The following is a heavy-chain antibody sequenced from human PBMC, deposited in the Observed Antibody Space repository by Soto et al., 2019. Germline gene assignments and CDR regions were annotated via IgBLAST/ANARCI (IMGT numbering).Heavy chain of an antibody. D-gene: IGHD3-10*01. CDR3: ARSPWFGEFNTAYFDY. CDR2: IKQDGSEK. Sequence: EVQLVESGRGLVQPGGSLRLSCAASGFTFSSYWMSWVRQAPGKGLEWVANIKQDGSEKYYVDSVKGRFTISRDNAKNSLYLQMNSLRAEDTAVYYCARSPWFGEFNTAYFDYWGQGTLVTVSS. V-gene: IGHV3-7*01. J-gene: IGHJ4*02. CDR1: GFTFSSYW.